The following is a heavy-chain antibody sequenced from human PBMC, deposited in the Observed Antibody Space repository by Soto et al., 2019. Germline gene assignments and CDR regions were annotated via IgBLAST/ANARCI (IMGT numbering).Heavy chain of an antibody. J-gene: IGHJ6*03. CDR1: GFTFSSYG. CDR3: AREADDYGDYYYYMDV. D-gene: IGHD4-17*01. CDR2: IWYDGSNK. V-gene: IGHV3-33*01. Sequence: GGSLRLSCAASGFTFSSYGMHWVRQAPGKGLEGVAVIWYDGSNKYYADSVKGRFTISRDNSKNTLYLQMNSLRAEDTAVYYCAREADDYGDYYYYMDVWGKGTTVTVSS.